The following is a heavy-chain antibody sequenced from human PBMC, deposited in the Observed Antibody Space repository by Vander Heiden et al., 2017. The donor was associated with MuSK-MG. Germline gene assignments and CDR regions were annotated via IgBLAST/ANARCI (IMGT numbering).Heavy chain of an antibody. CDR2: INHSGST. Sequence: QVQLQQWGAGLLKPSETLSLTCAVYGGSFSGYYWSWIRQPPGKGLEWIGEINHSGSTNYNPSLKSRVTISVDTSKNQFSLKLSSVTAADTAGYYCASRHGDAFDIWGQGTMVTVSS. CDR1: GGSFSGYY. CDR3: ASRHGDAFDI. V-gene: IGHV4-34*01. J-gene: IGHJ3*02.